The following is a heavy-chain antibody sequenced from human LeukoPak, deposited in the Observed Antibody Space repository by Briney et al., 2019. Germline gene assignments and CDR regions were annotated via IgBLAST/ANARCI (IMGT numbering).Heavy chain of an antibody. CDR2: IYYSGST. CDR1: GGSISSYY. V-gene: IGHV4-59*12. J-gene: IGHJ4*02. Sequence: SETLSLTCTVSGGSISSYYWSWIRQPPGKGLEWIGYIYYSGSTNYNPSLKSRVTVSVDTSKSQFSLKLSSVTAADTAVYYCARVAAGTQTVDYWGQGTLVTVSS. CDR3: ARVAAGTQTVDY. D-gene: IGHD6-13*01.